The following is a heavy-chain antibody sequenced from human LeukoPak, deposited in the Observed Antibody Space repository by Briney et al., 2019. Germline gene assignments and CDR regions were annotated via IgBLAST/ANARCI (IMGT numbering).Heavy chain of an antibody. Sequence: GESLKISCKGSGYNFTSYWIGWVRQMPGKGPEWMGIMYPGDSDTRYSPSFQGQVTISADKSITTAYVQWSSLKASDTAMYYCARAYYGSXGFDYWGQGTLVTVSS. CDR1: GYNFTSYW. CDR3: ARAYYGSXGFDY. CDR2: MYPGDSDT. V-gene: IGHV5-51*01. D-gene: IGHD3-10*01. J-gene: IGHJ4*02.